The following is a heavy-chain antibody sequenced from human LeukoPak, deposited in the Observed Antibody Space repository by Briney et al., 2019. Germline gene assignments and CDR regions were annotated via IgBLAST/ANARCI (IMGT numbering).Heavy chain of an antibody. CDR1: GYTFTSYA. V-gene: IGHV1-3*01. J-gene: IGHJ4*02. CDR3: ARVPLRYFDWLPFDY. Sequence: ASVKVSCKASGYTFTSYAMHWVRQAPGQRLEWMGWINAGNGNTKYSQKFQGRVTITRDTSASTTYMELSSLRSEDTAVYYCARVPLRYFDWLPFDYWGQGTLVTVSS. D-gene: IGHD3-9*01. CDR2: INAGNGNT.